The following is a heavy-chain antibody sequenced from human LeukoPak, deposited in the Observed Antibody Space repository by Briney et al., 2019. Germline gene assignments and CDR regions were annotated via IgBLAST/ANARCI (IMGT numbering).Heavy chain of an antibody. CDR1: GVTVSSNY. Sequence: GGSLRLSCAASGVTVSSNYMSWVRQAPGKGLEWVSVMYSGGSTNYADSVKGRFTISRDNSKNTLYLQMNSLRVEDTAVYYYARDPPSGGRGTWGWGQGTLVTVSS. D-gene: IGHD3-16*01. CDR2: MYSGGST. CDR3: ARDPPSGGRGTWG. J-gene: IGHJ4*02. V-gene: IGHV3-53*01.